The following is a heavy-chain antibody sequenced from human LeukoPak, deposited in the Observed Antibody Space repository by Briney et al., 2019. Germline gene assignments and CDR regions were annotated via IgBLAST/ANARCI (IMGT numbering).Heavy chain of an antibody. Sequence: GGSLRLSFAASGFSLSSHAMHWVRQAPGKGLEWVAVVWFDGSSTSYGDSVRGRFNISIDDSKNTVFLQMNSLRAEDTAVYYCAKDGDSYDSSGACDYWGQGTLVTVSS. CDR2: VWFDGSST. D-gene: IGHD3-22*01. CDR3: AKDGDSYDSSGACDY. CDR1: GFSLSSHA. J-gene: IGHJ4*02. V-gene: IGHV3-33*03.